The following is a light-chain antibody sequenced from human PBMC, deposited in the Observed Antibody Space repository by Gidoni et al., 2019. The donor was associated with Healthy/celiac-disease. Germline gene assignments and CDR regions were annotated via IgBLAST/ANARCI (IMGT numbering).Light chain of an antibody. Sequence: SQMTQSPSSLSASVGDRVTIPCRASQSISSYLNRYQQKPGNAPRLLLYAASSWQTGVPSRFSGSGSGTDFTLTISSLQPEDFAAYYCQQRYSTPLFTFXXXTKVDIK. CDR1: QSISSY. CDR3: QQRYSTPLFT. J-gene: IGKJ3*01. CDR2: AAS. V-gene: IGKV1-39*01.